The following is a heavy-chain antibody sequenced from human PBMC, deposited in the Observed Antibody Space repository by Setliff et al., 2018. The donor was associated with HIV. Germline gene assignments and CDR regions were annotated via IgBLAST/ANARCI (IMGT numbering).Heavy chain of an antibody. D-gene: IGHD5-18*01. V-gene: IGHV3-11*06. Sequence: LRLSCAASGFTFSTYAMGWIRQAPGKGLEWVSYISGRSSDPNYADSVKGRFTISRDNTKNSLYLQMDSLRAEDTTVYYCARKLQPGYGMDVWGQGTTVTVSS. CDR1: GFTFSTYA. J-gene: IGHJ6*02. CDR2: ISGRSSDP. CDR3: ARKLQPGYGMDV.